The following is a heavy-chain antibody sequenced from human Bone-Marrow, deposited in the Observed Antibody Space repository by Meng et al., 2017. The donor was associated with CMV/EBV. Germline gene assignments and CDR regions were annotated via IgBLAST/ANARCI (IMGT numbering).Heavy chain of an antibody. D-gene: IGHD2-21*02. CDR2: ISSRSPTI. V-gene: IGHV3-48*04. CDR3: ARVKLLGNFGMDV. Sequence: GGSLRLSCAASGFPFISYSMNWVRQAPGKGLEWVSYISSRSPTIYYSDTVKGRFTISRDNGKNSLYLQMNSLRAEDTAVYYCARVKLLGNFGMDVWGQGTTVTVSS. J-gene: IGHJ6*02. CDR1: GFPFISYS.